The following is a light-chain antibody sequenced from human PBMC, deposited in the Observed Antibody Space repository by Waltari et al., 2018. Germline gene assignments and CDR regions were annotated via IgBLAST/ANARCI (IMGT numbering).Light chain of an antibody. V-gene: IGKV3-15*01. Sequence: EIELTQSPATLSASPGERVTLSCRASQGISNNLVWYQHKPGQSPRLLIYCASARATGVPERFSGSGYRTEFTLTISSLQSEDFAVYYCQHYNNRPPYSFGQGTKLDIK. CDR2: CAS. CDR1: QGISNN. J-gene: IGKJ2*03. CDR3: QHYNNRPPYS.